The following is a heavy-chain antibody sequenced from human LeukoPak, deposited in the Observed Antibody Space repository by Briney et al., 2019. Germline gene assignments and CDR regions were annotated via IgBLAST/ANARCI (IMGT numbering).Heavy chain of an antibody. CDR1: GCTFTSYA. CDR3: ARDQGYCGGDCSTYYYYGMDV. V-gene: IGHV1-3*01. Sequence: ASVKVSCKASGCTFTSYAMHWVRQAPGQRLEWMGWINAGNGNTKYSQKFQGRVTITRDTSASTAYMELSSLRSEDTAVYYCARDQGYCGGDCSTYYYYGMDVWGQGTTVTVSS. CDR2: INAGNGNT. D-gene: IGHD2-21*02. J-gene: IGHJ6*02.